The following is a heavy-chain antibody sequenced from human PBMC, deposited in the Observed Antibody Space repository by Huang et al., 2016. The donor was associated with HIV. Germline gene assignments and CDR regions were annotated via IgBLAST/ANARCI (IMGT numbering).Heavy chain of an antibody. J-gene: IGHJ4*02. V-gene: IGHV3-30*03. CDR2: ISYDEDNK. D-gene: IGHD3-3*01. Sequence: QILLIESGGGVAQPGRSLRLSCAASGFTFSSYGMNWVRQAPGKGLEWVAVISYDEDNKYYADSVRGRFTISRDNSKNTLYLQMNSLRIEDTAVYYCARGPIRFLAWLLNFDYWGQGALVTVSS. CDR1: GFTFSSYG. CDR3: ARGPIRFLAWLLNFDY.